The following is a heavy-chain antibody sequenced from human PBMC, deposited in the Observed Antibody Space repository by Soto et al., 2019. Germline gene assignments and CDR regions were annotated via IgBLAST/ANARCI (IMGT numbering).Heavy chain of an antibody. V-gene: IGHV1-69*02. J-gene: IGHJ4*02. Sequence: QVQLVQSGAEVKKPGSSVKVSCKASGGTFSSYTISWVRQAPGQGLEWMGRIIPILGIANYAQKFQGRVTITADKSTSTAYMELSSLRSEDTAVYYCARGGVGATLGAVDYWGQGALVTVSS. CDR3: ARGGVGATLGAVDY. CDR2: IIPILGIA. D-gene: IGHD1-26*01. CDR1: GGTFSSYT.